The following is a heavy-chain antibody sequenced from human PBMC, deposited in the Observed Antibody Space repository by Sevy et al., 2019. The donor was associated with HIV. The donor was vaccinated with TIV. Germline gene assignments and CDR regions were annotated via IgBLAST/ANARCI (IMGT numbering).Heavy chain of an antibody. CDR2: INNSSRFI. D-gene: IGHD2-2*02. J-gene: IGHJ4*02. V-gene: IGHV3-11*06. Sequence: GGSLRLSCAASGFTFSDYYMSWIRQAPGKGPEWVSYINNSSRFINYVDSVKGRFTISRDNAKNSLYLQMNSLRAEDTAVYYCARDIADTGYCSSTSCYNFDYWGQGTLVTVSS. CDR3: ARDIADTGYCSSTSCYNFDY. CDR1: GFTFSDYY.